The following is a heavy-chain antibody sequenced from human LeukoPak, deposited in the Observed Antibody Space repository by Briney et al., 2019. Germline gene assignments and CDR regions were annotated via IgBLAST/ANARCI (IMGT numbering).Heavy chain of an antibody. CDR1: GFTFSSYA. J-gene: IGHJ4*02. D-gene: IGHD4-17*01. CDR2: ISGSGGTT. V-gene: IGHV3-23*01. Sequence: PGGSLRLSCAASGFTFSSYAMNWVRQAPGKGLEWVSAISGSGGTTYYADSVKGRFTISRDNTRNTLYLQMNSLRAEDTAVYYCAKRRTTVITMDYFDYWGQGTLVTVSS. CDR3: AKRRTTVITMDYFDY.